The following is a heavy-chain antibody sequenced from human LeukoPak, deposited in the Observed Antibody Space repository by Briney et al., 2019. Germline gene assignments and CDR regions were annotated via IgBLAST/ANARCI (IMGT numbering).Heavy chain of an antibody. Sequence: GGSLRLSCAASGFTFSSHSMNWVRQAPGKGLEWVSSISSSSSYIYYADSVKGRFTISRDNAKNSLYLQMNSLRAEDTAVYYCARDFDYYGSGSYYMLDYWGQGTLVTVSS. CDR1: GFTFSSHS. V-gene: IGHV3-21*01. D-gene: IGHD3-10*01. J-gene: IGHJ4*02. CDR3: ARDFDYYGSGSYYMLDY. CDR2: ISSSSSYI.